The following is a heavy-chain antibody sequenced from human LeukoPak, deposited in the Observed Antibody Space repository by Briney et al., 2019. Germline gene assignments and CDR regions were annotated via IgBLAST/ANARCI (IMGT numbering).Heavy chain of an antibody. V-gene: IGHV3-48*03. J-gene: IGHJ4*02. CDR1: GFTFSSYE. D-gene: IGHD3-22*01. Sequence: PGGSLRLSCAASGFTFSSYEMNWVRQAPGKGLEWVSYISSRGSTIYYADSVKGRFTISRDNAKNSLYLQMNSLRAEDTAVYYCARVYHYDSGGYYSYYFDYWGQGTLVTVSS. CDR2: ISSRGSTI. CDR3: ARVYHYDSGGYYSYYFDY.